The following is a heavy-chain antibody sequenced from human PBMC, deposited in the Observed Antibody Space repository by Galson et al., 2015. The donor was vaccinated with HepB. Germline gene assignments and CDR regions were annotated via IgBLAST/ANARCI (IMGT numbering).Heavy chain of an antibody. CDR1: GFTFSSYG. Sequence: SLRLSCAASGFTFSSYGMHWVRQAPGKGLEWVAVIWYDGSNKYYADSVKGRFTISRDNSKNTLYLQMNSLRAEDTAVYHCAREPYYDFWGGYSGMDVWGQGTTVTVSS. D-gene: IGHD3-3*01. CDR2: IWYDGSNK. CDR3: AREPYYDFWGGYSGMDV. J-gene: IGHJ6*02. V-gene: IGHV3-33*01.